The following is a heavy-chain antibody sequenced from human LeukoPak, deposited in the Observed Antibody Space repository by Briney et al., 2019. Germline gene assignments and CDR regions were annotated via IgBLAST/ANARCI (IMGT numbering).Heavy chain of an antibody. CDR2: IYYSGST. D-gene: IGHD4-23*01. Sequence: PSETLTLTCTVSGCTISSYYWSWIRQPPGKGLEWIGYIYYSGSTNYYPSLKSRVTISVDTSKNQFSLKLSSVTAADTAVYYCARRSERWYYFDYWGQGTLVTVSS. J-gene: IGHJ4*02. CDR3: ARRSERWYYFDY. V-gene: IGHV4-59*08. CDR1: GCTISSYY.